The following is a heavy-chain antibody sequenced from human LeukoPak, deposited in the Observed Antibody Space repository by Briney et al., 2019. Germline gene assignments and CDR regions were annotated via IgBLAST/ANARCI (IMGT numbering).Heavy chain of an antibody. CDR1: GYTFTSYG. Sequence: ASVKVSCKASGYTFTSYGIIWVRQAPGQGLEWMGWISAYNGNTNYAQKLQGRVTMTTDTSTSTAYMELRSLRSDDTAVYYCARDKGRYYDSSGYCYWGQGTLVTVSS. J-gene: IGHJ4*02. CDR3: ARDKGRYYDSSGYCY. CDR2: ISAYNGNT. V-gene: IGHV1-18*01. D-gene: IGHD3-22*01.